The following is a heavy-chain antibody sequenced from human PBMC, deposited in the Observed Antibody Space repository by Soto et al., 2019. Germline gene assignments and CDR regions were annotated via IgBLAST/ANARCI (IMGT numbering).Heavy chain of an antibody. CDR3: ARLRVFAGEVWFGEFLDY. V-gene: IGHV4-39*01. Sequence: SETLSLTCTVSGGSISSSSYYWGWIRQPPGKGLEWIGSIYYSGSTYYNPSLKSRVTISVDTSKNQFSLKLSSVTAADTAVYYCARLRVFAGEVWFGEFLDYWGQGTLVTVSS. CDR2: IYYSGST. CDR1: GGSISSSSYY. J-gene: IGHJ4*02. D-gene: IGHD3-10*01.